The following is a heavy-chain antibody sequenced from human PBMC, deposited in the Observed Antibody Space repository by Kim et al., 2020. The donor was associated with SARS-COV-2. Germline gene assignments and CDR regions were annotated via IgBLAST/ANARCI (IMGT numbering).Heavy chain of an antibody. D-gene: IGHD3-10*01. J-gene: IGHJ6*02. CDR3: AKVLKPGDYYYGMDV. V-gene: IGHV3-9*01. Sequence: ESVKGRFTISRDNAKNSLYLQMNSLRAEDTALYYCAKVLKPGDYYYGMDVWGQGTTVTVSS.